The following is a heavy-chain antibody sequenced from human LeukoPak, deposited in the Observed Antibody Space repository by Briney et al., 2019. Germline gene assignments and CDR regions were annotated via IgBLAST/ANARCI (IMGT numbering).Heavy chain of an antibody. CDR2: IYYSGST. J-gene: IGHJ3*02. CDR3: ARVSEDSSGYYLHAFDI. D-gene: IGHD3-22*01. CDR1: GGSFSGYY. V-gene: IGHV4-34*01. Sequence: SETLSLTCAVYGGSFSGYYWSWIRQPPGKGLEWIGSIYYSGSTYYNPSLKSRVTISVDTSKNQFSLKLSSVTAADTAVYYCARVSEDSSGYYLHAFDIWGQGTMVTVSS.